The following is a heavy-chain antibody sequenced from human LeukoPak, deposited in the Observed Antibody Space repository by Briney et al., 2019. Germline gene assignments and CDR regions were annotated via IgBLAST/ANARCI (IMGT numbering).Heavy chain of an antibody. CDR2: ISSSSSYI. V-gene: IGHV3-21*01. CDR1: GFTFSSYS. CDR3: ARGIAVAGSSRRAFDI. J-gene: IGHJ3*02. D-gene: IGHD6-19*01. Sequence: PGGSLRLSCAASGFTFSSYSMNWVRLAPGKGLEWVSSISSSSSYIYYADSVKGRFTISRDNAKNSLYLQMNSLRAEDTAVYYCARGIAVAGSSRRAFDICGQGTMVTVSS.